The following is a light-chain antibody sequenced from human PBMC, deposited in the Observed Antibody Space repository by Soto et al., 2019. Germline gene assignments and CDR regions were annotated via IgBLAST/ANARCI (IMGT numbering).Light chain of an antibody. J-gene: IGLJ1*01. V-gene: IGLV2-14*03. CDR3: SSLTSGSTRV. CDR1: SSDVGGYDY. CDR2: DVT. Sequence: QSVLTQPASVSGSPGQSITISCTGTSSDVGGYDYVSRYQQHLYNAPKLIVYDVTHRPTGVSNRFSGSKSGNTASLTIPGLQAADEADYYCSSLTSGSTRVFGTWTKVTVL.